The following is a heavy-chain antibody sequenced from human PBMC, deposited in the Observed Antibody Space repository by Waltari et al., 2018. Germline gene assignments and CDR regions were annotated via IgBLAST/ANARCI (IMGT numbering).Heavy chain of an antibody. CDR3: VRGYSSSSRSEGDY. J-gene: IGHJ4*02. Sequence: EVQLVESGGGLVQPGGYLRLSCAASGFTFSSYEMNWVRPGPGTGPEWVSYISSSGSTIYYADSLKGRFTISRDNAKNSLYLQMNSLRAEDTAVYYCVRGYSSSSRSEGDYWGQGTLVTVSS. CDR1: GFTFSSYE. V-gene: IGHV3-48*03. CDR2: ISSSGSTI. D-gene: IGHD6-6*01.